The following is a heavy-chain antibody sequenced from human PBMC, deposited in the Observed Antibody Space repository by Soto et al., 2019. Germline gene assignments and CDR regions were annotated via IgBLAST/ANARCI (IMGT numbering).Heavy chain of an antibody. V-gene: IGHV3-66*01. CDR3: ARSYTSGWSAY. CDR1: GFTVSRSY. J-gene: IGHJ4*02. CDR2: FYIDGNT. Sequence: EVQLVESGGGLVQPGGSLRLSCAASGFTVSRSYMSWVRQAPGKGVEWVSNFYIDGNTYYADSVKGRFTISRDSSKNTLYLQMNSLRVEDTAVYYCARSYTSGWSAYWGQGTLVTVSS. D-gene: IGHD6-19*01.